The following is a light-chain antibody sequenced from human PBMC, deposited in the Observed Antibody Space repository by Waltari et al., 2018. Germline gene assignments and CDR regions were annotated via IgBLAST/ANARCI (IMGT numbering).Light chain of an antibody. Sequence: QSALTQPPSVSGSPGQSVTISCTGTSSDVGSYNRVSWYQQPPGTAPKLMIYEVSNRPSGVPDRFSGSKSGNTASLTISVLQAEDEADYYCSSYTSSSFVVFGGGTKLTVL. CDR1: SSDVGSYNR. CDR2: EVS. V-gene: IGLV2-18*02. CDR3: SSYTSSSFVV. J-gene: IGLJ2*01.